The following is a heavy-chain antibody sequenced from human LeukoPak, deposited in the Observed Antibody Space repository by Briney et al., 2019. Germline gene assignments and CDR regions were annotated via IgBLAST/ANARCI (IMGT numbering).Heavy chain of an antibody. Sequence: SVTLSLTCTVSGGSISSSPYYWGWIRQHPGKGLEWIGSIYYSGTSHYSPSLESRVTISVDTSKNQFSLKLASVTAADTAIYYCAKGSGGFSYYNWFDPWGQGTLVTVSS. CDR2: IYYSGTS. CDR3: AKGSGGFSYYNWFDP. J-gene: IGHJ5*02. V-gene: IGHV4-39*07. D-gene: IGHD5-18*01. CDR1: GGSISSSPYY.